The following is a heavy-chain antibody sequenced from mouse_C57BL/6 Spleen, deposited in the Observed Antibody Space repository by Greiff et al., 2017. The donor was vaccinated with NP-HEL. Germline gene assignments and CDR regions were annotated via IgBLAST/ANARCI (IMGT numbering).Heavy chain of an antibody. CDR3: ARLGSSYLDY. Sequence: EVHLVESGGDLVKPGGSLKLSCAASGFTFSSYGMSWVRQTPDKRLEWVATISSGGSYTYYPDSVKGRFTISRDNAKNTLYLQMSSLKSEDTAMYYCARLGSSYLDYWGQGTTLTVSS. D-gene: IGHD1-1*01. CDR1: GFTFSSYG. J-gene: IGHJ2*01. V-gene: IGHV5-6*01. CDR2: ISSGGSYT.